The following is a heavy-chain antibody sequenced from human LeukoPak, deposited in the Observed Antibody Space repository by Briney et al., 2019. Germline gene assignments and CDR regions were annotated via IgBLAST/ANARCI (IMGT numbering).Heavy chain of an antibody. Sequence: GGSLRLSCAASGFTFGSYAMTWVRQAPGKGLEWVSTIRGSGSNTYYADSVKGRSTISRDNSKNTLYLQMNSLRAEDTAVYYCAKSAKSTPSYFDTSDYYWFDYWGQGTLVTVSS. CDR2: IRGSGSNT. CDR3: AKSAKSTPSYFDTSDYYWFDY. D-gene: IGHD3-22*01. J-gene: IGHJ4*02. CDR1: GFTFGSYA. V-gene: IGHV3-23*01.